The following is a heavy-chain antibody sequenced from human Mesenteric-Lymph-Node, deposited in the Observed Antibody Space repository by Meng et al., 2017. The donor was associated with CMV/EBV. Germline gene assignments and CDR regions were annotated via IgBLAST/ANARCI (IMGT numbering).Heavy chain of an antibody. V-gene: IGHV1-2*06. CDR3: ARDNVNPEGFDP. CDR2: INPNSGVS. D-gene: IGHD2/OR15-2a*01. J-gene: IGHJ5*02. Sequence: QVQLVQSRAEVGKPGASVLVFCKASGYTFTDFYIHWVRQAPGQGLEWMGRINPNSGVSNSAKNFQGRVTMTRDTSISTAYMELGRLTSDDTAVYYCARDNVNPEGFDPWGQGTLVTVSS. CDR1: GYTFTDFY.